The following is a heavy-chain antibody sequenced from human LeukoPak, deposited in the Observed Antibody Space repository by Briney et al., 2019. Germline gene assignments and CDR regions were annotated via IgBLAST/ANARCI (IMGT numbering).Heavy chain of an antibody. CDR3: ARVVDSSGYYSEWFDY. CDR1: GYTFTGYY. Sequence: ASVKVSCKASGYTFTGYYMHWVRQAPGQGLEWMGWINPSSGGTNYAQKFQGRVTMTRDTSISTAYMELSRLRSDDTAVYYCARVVDSSGYYSEWFDYWGQGTLVTVSS. CDR2: INPSSGGT. D-gene: IGHD3-22*01. V-gene: IGHV1-2*02. J-gene: IGHJ4*02.